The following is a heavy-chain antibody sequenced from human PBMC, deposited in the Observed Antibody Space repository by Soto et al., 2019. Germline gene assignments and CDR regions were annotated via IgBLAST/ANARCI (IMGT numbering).Heavy chain of an antibody. D-gene: IGHD3-3*01. Sequence: GGSLRLSCAASGFTFSSYAMHWVRQAPGKGLEWVAVISYDGSNKYYADSVKGRFTISRDNSKNTLYLQMNSLRAEDTAVYYCARDLPFTIFGVVWYYFDYWGQGTLVTVSS. CDR3: ARDLPFTIFGVVWYYFDY. J-gene: IGHJ4*02. CDR2: ISYDGSNK. CDR1: GFTFSSYA. V-gene: IGHV3-30-3*01.